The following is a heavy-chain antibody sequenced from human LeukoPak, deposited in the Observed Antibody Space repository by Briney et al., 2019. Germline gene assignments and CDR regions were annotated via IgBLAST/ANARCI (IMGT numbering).Heavy chain of an antibody. J-gene: IGHJ4*02. CDR3: ARDSDWILFDY. CDR1: GFTFNTYW. CDR2: VNREGTTT. V-gene: IGHV3-74*03. Sequence: GGSLRLSCAASGFTFNTYWMPWVRQAPGKGLVWVARVNREGTTTAYADSVKGRFIISRDNSKNTLYLQMNNLRAEDTAVYYCARDSDWILFDYWGQGTPVTVSS. D-gene: IGHD2-2*03.